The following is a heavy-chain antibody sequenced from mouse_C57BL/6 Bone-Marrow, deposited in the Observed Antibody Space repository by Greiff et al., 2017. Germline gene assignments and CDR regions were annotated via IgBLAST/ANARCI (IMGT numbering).Heavy chain of an antibody. V-gene: IGHV1-19*01. CDR3: ARPRGGAWVAY. J-gene: IGHJ3*01. Sequence: VQLQQSGPVLVKPGASVKMSCKASGYTFTDYYMNWVKQSHGKSLVWIGVINPYNGGTSYNQKFKGKATLSVDKSSSTVYMELKSLTSEDSAVYYCARPRGGAWVAYWGQGTLVTVSA. CDR2: INPYNGGT. CDR1: GYTFTDYY.